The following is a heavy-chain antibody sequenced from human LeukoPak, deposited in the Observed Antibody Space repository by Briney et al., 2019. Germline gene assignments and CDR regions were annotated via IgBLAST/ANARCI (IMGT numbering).Heavy chain of an antibody. D-gene: IGHD1-26*01. V-gene: IGHV3-11*04. CDR1: GFTFSDYY. Sequence: PGGSLRLSCAASGFTFSDYYMSWIRQAPGKGLESVSYISSSGSTIYYADSVKGRFTISRDNAKNSLYLQMNSLRAEDTAVYYCARAHSGSYYYFDYWGQGTLVTASS. J-gene: IGHJ4*02. CDR3: ARAHSGSYYYFDY. CDR2: ISSSGSTI.